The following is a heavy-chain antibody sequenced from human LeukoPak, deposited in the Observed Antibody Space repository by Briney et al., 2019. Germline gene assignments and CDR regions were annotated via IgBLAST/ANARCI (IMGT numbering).Heavy chain of an antibody. CDR3: ARDAATIGTYWYFDL. J-gene: IGHJ2*01. Sequence: GGSLRLSCAASGFSFSSYSMNWVRQAPGKGLEWVSYISNSDSTIYNADSVKGRFTISRDNAKFSLFLQMNTLRDEDTAVYYCARDAATIGTYWYFDLWGRGTLVTVSS. D-gene: IGHD1-1*01. CDR2: ISNSDSTI. CDR1: GFSFSSYS. V-gene: IGHV3-48*02.